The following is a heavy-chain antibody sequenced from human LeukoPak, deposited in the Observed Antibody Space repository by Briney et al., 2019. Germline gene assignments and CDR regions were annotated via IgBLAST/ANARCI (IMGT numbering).Heavy chain of an antibody. D-gene: IGHD3-3*01. J-gene: IGHJ4*02. CDR3: ARAQEWLLRPGYFDY. V-gene: IGHV3-30*01. CDR1: GFTFSSYA. Sequence: GGSLRLSCAASGFTFSSYAMHWVRQAPGKGLEWVAVISYDGSNKYYADSVKGRFTISRDNSKNTLYLQMNSLRAEDTAVYYCARAQEWLLRPGYFDYWGQGTLVTVSS. CDR2: ISYDGSNK.